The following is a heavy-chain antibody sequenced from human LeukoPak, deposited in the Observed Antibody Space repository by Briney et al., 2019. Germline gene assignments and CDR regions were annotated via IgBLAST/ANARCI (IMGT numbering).Heavy chain of an antibody. J-gene: IGHJ3*02. V-gene: IGHV3-48*03. Sequence: GGSLRLSCAASGFTFSNFEMTWVRQAPEKGLELVSYISSSGSAIYYGDSVKGRFTISRDNAKNSLYLQMDNLRAEDTAVYYCVSDAFDIWGQGTMVTVSS. CDR1: GFTFSNFE. CDR3: VSDAFDI. CDR2: ISSSGSAI.